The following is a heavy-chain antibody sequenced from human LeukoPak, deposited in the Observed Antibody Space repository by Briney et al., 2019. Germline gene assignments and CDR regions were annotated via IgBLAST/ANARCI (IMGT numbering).Heavy chain of an antibody. CDR2: IKQDGSEK. J-gene: IGHJ5*02. CDR3: ARRASYCGGDCYSGRYNWFDP. D-gene: IGHD2-21*02. V-gene: IGHV3-7*01. CDR1: GFTFSSYW. Sequence: GGSLRLSCAASGFTFSSYWMSWVRQAPGKGLEWVANIKQDGSEKYYVDSVKGRFTVSRDNAKNSLYLQMNGLRAEDTAVYYCARRASYCGGDCYSGRYNWFDPWGQGTLVTVSS.